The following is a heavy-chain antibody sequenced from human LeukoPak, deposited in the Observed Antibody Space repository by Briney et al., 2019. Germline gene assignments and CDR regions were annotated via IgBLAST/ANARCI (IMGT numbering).Heavy chain of an antibody. CDR1: GGSFSGYY. D-gene: IGHD3-3*01. CDR3: ARGLGLYYDFWSGYYSKGQRTYNWFDP. Sequence: SETLSLTCAVYGGSFSGYYWSWIRQPPGKGLEWIGEINHSGSTNYNPSLKSRVTISVDTSKNQSSLKLSSVTAADTAVYYCARGLGLYYDFWSGYYSKGQRTYNWFDPWGQGTLVTVSS. V-gene: IGHV4-34*01. CDR2: INHSGST. J-gene: IGHJ5*02.